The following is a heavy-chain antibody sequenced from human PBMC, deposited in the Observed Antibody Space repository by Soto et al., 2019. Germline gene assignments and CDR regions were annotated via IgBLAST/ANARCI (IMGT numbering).Heavy chain of an antibody. D-gene: IGHD6-6*01. J-gene: IGHJ4*02. V-gene: IGHV3-30*03. CDR2: ISYDGSNK. Sequence: QVQLVESGGGVVQPGRSLRLSCAASGFTFSSYGMHWVRQAPGKGLEGVAVISYDGSNKYYADSVKGRFTIPRDNSQNTRYLQMNSLRAGDTAVYYCAVAARGAFAYCGQGTLVTVSS. CDR3: AVAARGAFAY. CDR1: GFTFSSYG.